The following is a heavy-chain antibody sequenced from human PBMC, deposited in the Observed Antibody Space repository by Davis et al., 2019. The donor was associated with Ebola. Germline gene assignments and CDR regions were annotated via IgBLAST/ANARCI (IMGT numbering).Heavy chain of an antibody. Sequence: SVKVSCKASGYTFTSYAMHWVRQAPGQRLEWMGRIIPILGIANYAQKFQGRVTITADKSTSTAYMELSSLRSDDTAVYFCARTSIVGTTTTASDIWGQGTKVTVSS. D-gene: IGHD1-26*01. CDR2: IIPILGIA. J-gene: IGHJ3*02. CDR1: GYTFTSYA. V-gene: IGHV1-69*04. CDR3: ARTSIVGTTTTASDI.